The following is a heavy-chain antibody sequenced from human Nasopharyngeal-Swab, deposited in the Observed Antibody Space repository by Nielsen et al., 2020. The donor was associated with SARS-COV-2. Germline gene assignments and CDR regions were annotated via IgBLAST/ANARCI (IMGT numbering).Heavy chain of an antibody. V-gene: IGHV3-23*01. CDR3: ARKNYYDSNGYYLVHFYYYYYGMDV. J-gene: IGHJ6*02. CDR2: ISGSGGST. Sequence: GESLKISCAASGFTFSSYAMSWVRQAPGKGLEWVSAISGSGGSTYYADSVKGRFTISRDNSKNTLYLQMNSLRAEDTAVYYCARKNYYDSNGYYLVHFYYYYYGMDVWGQGTTVTVSS. D-gene: IGHD3-22*01. CDR1: GFTFSSYA.